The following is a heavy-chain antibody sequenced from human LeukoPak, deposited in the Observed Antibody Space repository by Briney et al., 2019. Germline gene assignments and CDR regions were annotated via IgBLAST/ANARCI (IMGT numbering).Heavy chain of an antibody. D-gene: IGHD7-27*01. CDR1: GGSISSYY. CDR3: ARAPNWGSDY. Sequence: SETLSLTCTVSGGSISSYYWSWIRQPPGKGLEWIGYIYYSGSTNYNPSLKSRVTISVDTSKNQFSLKLSSVTAADTAVYYCARAPNWGSDYWGQGTLVTVSS. CDR2: IYYSGST. J-gene: IGHJ4*02. V-gene: IGHV4-59*08.